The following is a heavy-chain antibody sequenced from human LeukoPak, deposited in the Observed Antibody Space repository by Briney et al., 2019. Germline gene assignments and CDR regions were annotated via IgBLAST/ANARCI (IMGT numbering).Heavy chain of an antibody. CDR3: ARVGYCSSTSCYTGRDYYYYGMDV. V-gene: IGHV3-33*01. D-gene: IGHD2-2*02. Sequence: GGSLRLSCAASGFTFSSYGMHWVRQAPGKGLEWVAVIWYDGSNKYYADSVKGRFTISRDNSKNTLYLQMNSLRAEDTAVYYCARVGYCSSTSCYTGRDYYYYGMDVWGQGTTVTVSS. CDR2: IWYDGSNK. CDR1: GFTFSSYG. J-gene: IGHJ6*02.